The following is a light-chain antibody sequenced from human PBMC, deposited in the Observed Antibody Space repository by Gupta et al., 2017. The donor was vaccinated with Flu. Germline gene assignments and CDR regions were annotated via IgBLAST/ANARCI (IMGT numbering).Light chain of an antibody. Sequence: QSVLTQPPSVSGAPGQRVTISCTGSRSNIGAGYDVHWYQQVPGAAHRLIIFGDNRRPAGVPARFSASKSGTAASLAISGREEEEEADYYCQAHDANSSVVFGGGTRLTVL. CDR1: RSNIGAGYD. J-gene: IGLJ3*02. V-gene: IGLV1-40*01. CDR3: QAHDANSSVV. CDR2: GDN.